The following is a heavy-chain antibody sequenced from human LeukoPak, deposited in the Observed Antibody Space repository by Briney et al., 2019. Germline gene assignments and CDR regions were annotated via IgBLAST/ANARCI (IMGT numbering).Heavy chain of an antibody. CDR1: GYTFTGCY. D-gene: IGHD2-2*02. V-gene: IGHV1-2*02. Sequence: APVKVSCKASGYTFTGCYMHWVRQAPGQGLEWMGWINPNSGGTNYAQKFQGRVTMTRDTSISTAYMELSRLRSDDTAVYYCAREGGDCSSTSCYSWFDPWGQGTLVTVSS. J-gene: IGHJ5*02. CDR3: AREGGDCSSTSCYSWFDP. CDR2: INPNSGGT.